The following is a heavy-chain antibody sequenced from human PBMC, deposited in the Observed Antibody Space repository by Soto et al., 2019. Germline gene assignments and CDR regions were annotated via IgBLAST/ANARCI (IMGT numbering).Heavy chain of an antibody. CDR2: IYYSGST. D-gene: IGHD1-26*01. V-gene: IGHV4-39*01. CDR3: ARHGAGYYFDS. CDR1: RGSISSGSNY. J-gene: IGHJ4*02. Sequence: SETLSLTCTVSRGSISSGSNYWAWIRQPPGKGLEWIANIYYSGSTFYNPSLKSRVTISLDTSKNQFSLKLRSVTAADTAVYYCARHGAGYYFDSWGQGTLVTVSS.